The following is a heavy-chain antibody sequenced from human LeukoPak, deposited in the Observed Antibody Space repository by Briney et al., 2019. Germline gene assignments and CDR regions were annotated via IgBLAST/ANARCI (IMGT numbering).Heavy chain of an antibody. CDR3: TREPVP. Sequence: SETLSLTCTVSGGSISNYYWSWIRQPAGKGLEWIGRIYAGGTASYNPSLKSRVTMSADMSKNQLSLKLTSVTAADTAVYYCTREPVPWGQGTLGTVSS. CDR1: GGSISNYY. V-gene: IGHV4-4*07. CDR2: IYAGGTA. J-gene: IGHJ4*02. D-gene: IGHD6-19*01.